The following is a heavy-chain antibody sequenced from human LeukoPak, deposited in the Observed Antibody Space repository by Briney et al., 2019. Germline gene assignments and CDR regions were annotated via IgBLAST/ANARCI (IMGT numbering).Heavy chain of an antibody. D-gene: IGHD3-10*01. CDR3: ARDYGSGNSQIFDY. CDR1: GGSISSGSYY. J-gene: IGHJ4*02. V-gene: IGHV4-61*02. Sequence: SETLSLSCTVSGGSISSGSYYWSWIRQPAGKGLEWIGRIHRSGSTAYNPSVKSRVTISVDTSKNQFSLKLNSVTAADTAVYYCARDYGSGNSQIFDYWGQGTLVTVSS. CDR2: IHRSGST.